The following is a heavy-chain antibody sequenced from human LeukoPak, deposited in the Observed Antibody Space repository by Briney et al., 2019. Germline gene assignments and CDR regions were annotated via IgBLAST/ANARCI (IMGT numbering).Heavy chain of an antibody. CDR3: ARRLHVEV. D-gene: IGHD5-12*01. CDR1: GFTVTDYY. J-gene: IGHJ6*04. CDR2: ISTGGCHT. V-gene: IGHV3-11*04. Sequence: PGGSLRLSCAVSGFTVTDYYMNWIRQAPGKGLEWVSYISTGGCHTYYADSVKGRFTISRDTANNQLYLQMNSLRVDDTGVYYCARRLHVEVWGRGTTVTVSS.